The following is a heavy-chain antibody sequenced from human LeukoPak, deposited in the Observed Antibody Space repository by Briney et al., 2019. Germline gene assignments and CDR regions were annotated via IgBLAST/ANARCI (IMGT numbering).Heavy chain of an antibody. J-gene: IGHJ1*01. CDR2: ISWNSGSI. D-gene: IGHD1-26*01. CDR3: AKDWGATSGYFQH. Sequence: SGISWNSGSIGYADSVKGRFTISRDNAKNSLYLQMNSLRAEDTALYYCAKDWGATSGYFQHWGQGTLVTVSS. V-gene: IGHV3-9*01.